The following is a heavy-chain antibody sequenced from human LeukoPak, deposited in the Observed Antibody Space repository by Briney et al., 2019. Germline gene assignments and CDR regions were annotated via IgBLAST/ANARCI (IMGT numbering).Heavy chain of an antibody. CDR3: ARDLTVTRVYCMDV. Sequence: SETLSLTCTVSGGSINSGSYHWGWIRQPPGKGLEWIGSIYYSGSTYYKSSLKSRVTISVDTSKNQFSLKLSSVTAADTAVYYCARDLTVTRVYCMDVWGKGTTVTVSS. V-gene: IGHV4-39*07. J-gene: IGHJ6*03. CDR1: GGSINSGSYH. D-gene: IGHD4-17*01. CDR2: IYYSGST.